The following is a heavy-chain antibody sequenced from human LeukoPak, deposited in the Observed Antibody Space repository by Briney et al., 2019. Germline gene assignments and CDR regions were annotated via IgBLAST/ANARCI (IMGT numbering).Heavy chain of an antibody. CDR1: GYTFSSYS. J-gene: IGHJ4*02. CDR2: ISSSSSTI. CDR3: ARYECSGGSCRGVY. Sequence: GGSLRLSCAASGYTFSSYSMNWVRQAPGKGLEWVSYISSSSSTIYYADSVKGRFTISRDNAKNSLYLQMNSLRAEDTAVYYCARYECSGGSCRGVYWGQGTLVTVSS. D-gene: IGHD2-15*01. V-gene: IGHV3-48*01.